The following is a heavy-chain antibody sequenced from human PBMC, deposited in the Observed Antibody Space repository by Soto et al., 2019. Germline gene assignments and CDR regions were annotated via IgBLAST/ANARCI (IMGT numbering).Heavy chain of an antibody. D-gene: IGHD2-21*01. J-gene: IGHJ4*02. CDR1: GYTFTGYY. Sequence: QAGLVQSGAEVKKPGASVKVSCRASGYTFTGYYMHWVRLVPGLGLEWMGWSNPNSGGTDYQGWVTMTRDTSISTAYMELSKLRSDDTAVYYCARGEGGPRWGSIDYWGQGTLVTVSS. CDR2: SNPNSGGT. CDR3: ARGEGGPRWGSIDY. V-gene: IGHV1-2*04.